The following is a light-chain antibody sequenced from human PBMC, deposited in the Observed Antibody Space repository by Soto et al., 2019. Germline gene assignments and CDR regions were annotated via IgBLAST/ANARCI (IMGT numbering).Light chain of an antibody. J-gene: IGLJ2*01. CDR2: DVT. CDR3: SSCTSSSTLV. V-gene: IGLV2-14*01. CDR1: SSDVGGYNF. Sequence: QSVLTQPASVSGSPGQSITISCTGTSSDVGGYNFVSWYQQHPGKAPKLMIYDVTNRPSGVSNRFSGSKSGNTASLTISGLHAEDEADYYCSSCTSSSTLVFGGGTKLTVL.